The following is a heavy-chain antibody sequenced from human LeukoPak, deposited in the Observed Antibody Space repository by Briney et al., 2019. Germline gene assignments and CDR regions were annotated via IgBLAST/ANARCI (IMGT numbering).Heavy chain of an antibody. CDR1: GLIFSDYY. CDR2: ITNIDSTK. Sequence: PGGSLRLSCAASGLIFSDYYMTWIRQAPGKGLEWVSYITNIDSTKKYADSVKGRFTISRDNAKNSLYLQMNSLRAEDTAVYYCARRSSSQDFDYWGQGTLVTVSS. D-gene: IGHD2-2*01. V-gene: IGHV3-11*04. J-gene: IGHJ4*02. CDR3: ARRSSSQDFDY.